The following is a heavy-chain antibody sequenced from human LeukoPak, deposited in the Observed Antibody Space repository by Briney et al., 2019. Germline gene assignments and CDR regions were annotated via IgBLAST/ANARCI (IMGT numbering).Heavy chain of an antibody. CDR1: GFTFSSYA. V-gene: IGHV3-30-3*01. J-gene: IGHJ6*02. Sequence: PGGSLRLSCAASGFTFSSYAMHWVRQAPGKGLEWVAVISYDGSNKYYADSVKGRFTISRDNSKNTLYLQMNSLRAEDTAVYYCARDLPACDSSDYYYYGMDVWGQGTTVTASS. D-gene: IGHD3-22*01. CDR2: ISYDGSNK. CDR3: ARDLPACDSSDYYYYGMDV.